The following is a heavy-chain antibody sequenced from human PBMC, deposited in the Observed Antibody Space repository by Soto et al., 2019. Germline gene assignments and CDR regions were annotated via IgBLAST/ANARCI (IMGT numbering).Heavy chain of an antibody. CDR1: GFTFSSFA. V-gene: IGHV3-23*01. D-gene: IGHD2-15*01. CDR2: ISSIGGTT. Sequence: GGSLILSCAVSGFTFSSFAMSRIRQAPGKGLEWVSVISSIGGTTYYADSVKGRFTISRDNSKNTLYLQMNSLRAEDTAVYYCARWIVVNDYFDIWGQGTMVTVSS. CDR3: ARWIVVNDYFDI. J-gene: IGHJ3*02.